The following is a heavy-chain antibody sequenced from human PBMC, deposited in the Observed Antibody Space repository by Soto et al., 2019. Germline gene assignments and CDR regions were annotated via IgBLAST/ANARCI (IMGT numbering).Heavy chain of an antibody. CDR3: ARIRRVSNYPYYYYSGMDV. D-gene: IGHD4-4*01. CDR1: GFSLSTSGMC. CDR2: IDLDDDK. V-gene: IGHV2-70*01. Sequence: SGPTLVNPTQPLTLTCTFSGFSLSTSGMCVSWIRQPPGKALEWLALIDLDDDKYYSTSPKNRRTISKDTSKNQVVLTMTNMDPVDTATYYCARIRRVSNYPYYYYSGMDVGGQGTTVTVSS. J-gene: IGHJ6*02.